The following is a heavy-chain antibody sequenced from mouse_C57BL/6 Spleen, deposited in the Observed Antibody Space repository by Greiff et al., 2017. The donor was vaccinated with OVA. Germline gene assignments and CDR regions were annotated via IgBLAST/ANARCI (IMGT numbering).Heavy chain of an antibody. D-gene: IGHD2-4*01. CDR2: IHPNSGST. J-gene: IGHJ4*01. CDR3: AIDYDGYAMDY. CDR1: GYTFTSYW. V-gene: IGHV1-64*01. Sequence: QVQLKQPGAELVKPGASVKLSCKASGYTFTSYWMHWVKQRPGQGLEWIGMIHPNSGSTNYNEKFKSKAALTVDKSSSTAYMQLSSLTSEDSAVYYCAIDYDGYAMDYWGQGTSVTVSS.